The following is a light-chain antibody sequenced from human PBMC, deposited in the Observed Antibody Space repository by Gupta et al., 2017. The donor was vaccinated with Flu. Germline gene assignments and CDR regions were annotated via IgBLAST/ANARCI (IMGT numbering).Light chain of an antibody. CDR3: GAWDSSLTQGV. Sequence: QSVLTQPPSASAAPGQKVTISCSGSSSNIGNNHVSWYQQFPGAAPKLVIYEREVRRLGIPDRFSGSRSGTSATLGITGLQAGDEADYYCGAWDSSLTQGVFGGGTKLTV. V-gene: IGLV1-51*02. CDR2: ERE. J-gene: IGLJ3*02. CDR1: SSNIGNNH.